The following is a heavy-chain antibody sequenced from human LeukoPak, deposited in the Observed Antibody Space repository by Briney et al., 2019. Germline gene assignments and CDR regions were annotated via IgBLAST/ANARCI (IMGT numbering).Heavy chain of an antibody. V-gene: IGHV1-18*01. CDR2: ISAYNGNT. D-gene: IGHD1-26*01. Sequence: ASVKVSCKASGYTFTSYGISWVRQAPGEVLEWMGWISAYNGNTNYAQKLQGRVTMTTDTSTSTAYMELRSLRSDDTAVYYCASSKVGATEGHDYWGQGTLVTVSS. J-gene: IGHJ4*02. CDR3: ASSKVGATEGHDY. CDR1: GYTFTSYG.